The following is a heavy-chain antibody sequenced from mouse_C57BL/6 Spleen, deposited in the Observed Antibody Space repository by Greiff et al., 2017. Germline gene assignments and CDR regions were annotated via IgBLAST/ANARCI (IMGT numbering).Heavy chain of an antibody. CDR2: INPGSGGT. Sequence: QVQLQQSGAELVRPGTSVKVSCKASGYAFTNYLIEWVKQRPGQGLEWIGVINPGSGGTNYNEKFKGKATLTADKSSSTAYMQLSSLTSEDSAVYFCAREGKLPFGYWGQGTTLTVSS. D-gene: IGHD4-1*01. V-gene: IGHV1-54*01. CDR1: GYAFTNYL. CDR3: AREGKLPFGY. J-gene: IGHJ2*01.